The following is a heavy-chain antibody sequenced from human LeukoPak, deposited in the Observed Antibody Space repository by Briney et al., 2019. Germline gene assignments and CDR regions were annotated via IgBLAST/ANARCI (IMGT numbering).Heavy chain of an antibody. D-gene: IGHD6-13*01. CDR3: ARSSSNGNHVFDY. CDR2: GRNRANGETT. Sequence: GGSLRLSCAASGFIFSDHYMDWIRQIPGKGLEWVGRGRNRANGETTEYAASVRGRFTISRDDSRNLVYLQMNSLRSEDTAVYYCARSSSNGNHVFDYWGQGTTVTVSS. CDR1: GFIFSDHY. J-gene: IGHJ4*02. V-gene: IGHV3-72*01.